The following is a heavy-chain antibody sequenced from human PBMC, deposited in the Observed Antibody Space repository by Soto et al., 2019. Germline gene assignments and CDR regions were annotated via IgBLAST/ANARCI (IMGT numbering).Heavy chain of an antibody. J-gene: IGHJ2*01. V-gene: IGHV4-30-2*01. CDR3: ARDGYSNPRYFDF. Sequence: PSETLSLTCAVSGGSISSGGYSWSWFRQPPGKGLEWIGEINHSGSTNYNPSLKSRVTVSVDTSRNQFSLKMTSVTTADTAVYYFARDGYSNPRYFDFWGRGTPVTVSS. D-gene: IGHD4-4*01. CDR1: GGSISSGGYS. CDR2: INHSGST.